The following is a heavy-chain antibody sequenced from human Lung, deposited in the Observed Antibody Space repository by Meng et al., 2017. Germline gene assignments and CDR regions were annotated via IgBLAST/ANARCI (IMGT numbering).Heavy chain of an antibody. CDR1: GFTFSSYG. Sequence: GESLKISCAASGFTFSSYGMHWVRQAPGKGLEWVAVIWYEGSNKYYADSVKGRFTISRDNSKNTLYLQMNSLRAEDTAVYYCARDFVGVWGSYPTYGMDVWGQGTTVTVSS. J-gene: IGHJ6*02. CDR3: ARDFVGVWGSYPTYGMDV. D-gene: IGHD3-16*02. V-gene: IGHV3-33*01. CDR2: IWYEGSNK.